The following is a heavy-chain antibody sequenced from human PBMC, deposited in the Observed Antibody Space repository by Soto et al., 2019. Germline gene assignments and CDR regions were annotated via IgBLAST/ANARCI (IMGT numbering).Heavy chain of an antibody. D-gene: IGHD2-21*01. V-gene: IGHV3-23*01. CDR2: ISGSGGST. CDR1: GFTFSSYA. J-gene: IGHJ4*02. CDR3: ANGSHPSLVIVIAFDS. Sequence: EVQLLESGGGLVQPGGSLRLSCAASGFTFSSYAMSWVRQARGKGLEWVSAISGSGGSTYYADSVKGRFTISRDNSKNTLYLHMNSLRAEETAVYYCANGSHPSLVIVIAFDSWGQLTLVSGSA.